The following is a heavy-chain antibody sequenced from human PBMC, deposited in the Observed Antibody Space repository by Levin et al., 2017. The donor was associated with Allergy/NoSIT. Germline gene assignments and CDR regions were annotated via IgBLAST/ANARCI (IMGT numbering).Heavy chain of an antibody. D-gene: IGHD2-15*01. CDR3: ARGGGGGLDAYDI. V-gene: IGHV3-74*01. CDR2: INSEGTIT. CDR1: GFTLSSYW. J-gene: IGHJ3*02. Sequence: GGSLRLSCAASGFTLSSYWMHWVRQAPGKGLVWVARINSEGTITNYADSVKGRFTMSRDNAKNTLYLQMYSLRAEDTALYYCARGGGGGLDAYDIWGQGTMVTVSS.